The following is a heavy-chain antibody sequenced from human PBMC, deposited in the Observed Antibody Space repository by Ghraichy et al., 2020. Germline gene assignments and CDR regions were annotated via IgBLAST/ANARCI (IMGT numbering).Heavy chain of an antibody. Sequence: SLRLSCAASGFTFDDYAMHWVRQAPGKGLEWVSGISWNSGSIGYADSVKGRFTISRDNAKNSLYLQMNSLRAEDTALYYCAKDRGGSSRGFHDAFDIWGPATMVTVSS. D-gene: IGHD2-15*01. CDR1: GFTFDDYA. V-gene: IGHV3-9*01. CDR2: ISWNSGSI. CDR3: AKDRGGSSRGFHDAFDI. J-gene: IGHJ3*02.